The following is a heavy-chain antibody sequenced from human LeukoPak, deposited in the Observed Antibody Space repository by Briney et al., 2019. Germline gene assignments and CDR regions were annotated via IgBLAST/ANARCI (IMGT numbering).Heavy chain of an antibody. Sequence: WASVKVSCKASGYTFTSYDFNWVRQATRQGLEWMGWMNPNSGNTGYAQKFQGRVTMTRNTSISTAYMELSSLRSEDTAVYYCARTVPYTGYFDPWGQGTLATVSS. CDR3: ARTVPYTGYFDP. J-gene: IGHJ5*02. CDR2: MNPNSGNT. D-gene: IGHD4-17*01. CDR1: GYTFTSYD. V-gene: IGHV1-8*01.